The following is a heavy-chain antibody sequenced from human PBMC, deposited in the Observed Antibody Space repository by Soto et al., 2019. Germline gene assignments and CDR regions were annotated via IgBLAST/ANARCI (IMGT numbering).Heavy chain of an antibody. V-gene: IGHV1-18*01. CDR1: GYTFTSYG. CDR2: ISAYNGNT. Sequence: VXFSFKASGYTFTSYGMMFWRQAPGQGLESMGWISAYNGNTNYAQKLQGRVNMTTDTSTSTAYMELRSLRSDDTAVYYCARDSPGTRGWYDFDIWGPGTMVTVSS. CDR3: ARDSPGTRGWYDFDI. J-gene: IGHJ3*02. D-gene: IGHD5-12*01.